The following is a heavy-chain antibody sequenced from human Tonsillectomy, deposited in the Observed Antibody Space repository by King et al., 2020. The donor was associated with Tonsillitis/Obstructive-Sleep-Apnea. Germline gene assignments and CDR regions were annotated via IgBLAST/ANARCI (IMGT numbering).Heavy chain of an antibody. Sequence: VQLVESGSELKKPGASVNVSCKASGYTFTNYAMNWVRQAPGQGLEWMGWINTNTGNPTYAQGFTGRFVFSLDTSVSTAYLQISSLKSEDTAVYYCARGATKTGTTSLGFDPWGQGTLVTVSS. CDR3: ARGATKTGTTSLGFDP. D-gene: IGHD1-7*01. CDR1: GYTFTNYA. V-gene: IGHV7-4-1*02. J-gene: IGHJ5*02. CDR2: INTNTGNP.